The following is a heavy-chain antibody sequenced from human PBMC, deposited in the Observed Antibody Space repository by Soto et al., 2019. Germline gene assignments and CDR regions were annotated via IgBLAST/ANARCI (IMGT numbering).Heavy chain of an antibody. Sequence: VQLVESGGGLVQPGGSLRLSCAASGFTFSSYSMNWVRQAPGKGLEWVSYISSSSGTIYYGDSVKGRFTISRDNPKNSLYLQMNSLRAEATAVYYWASGTSADTFDIWGQGTMVTVSS. D-gene: IGHD6-13*01. CDR2: ISSSSGTI. CDR1: GFTFSSYS. V-gene: IGHV3-48*01. CDR3: ASGTSADTFDI. J-gene: IGHJ3*02.